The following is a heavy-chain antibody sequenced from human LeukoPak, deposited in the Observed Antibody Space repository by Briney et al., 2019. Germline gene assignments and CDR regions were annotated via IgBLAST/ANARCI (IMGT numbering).Heavy chain of an antibody. CDR3: AKSYSSGWYLAPFKN. CDR2: ISWYSGSI. CDR1: GYTFDVYA. J-gene: IGHJ4*02. V-gene: IGHV3-9*01. Sequence: PGGSLRLSCAPSGYTFDVYAMHWLPQSPGKGLEWVSCISWYSGSIGYADSVKRRFTISRDNAKNSLYLQMNTLRAEDTALYYCAKSYSSGWYLAPFKNWGQGTLVTVSS. D-gene: IGHD6-19*01.